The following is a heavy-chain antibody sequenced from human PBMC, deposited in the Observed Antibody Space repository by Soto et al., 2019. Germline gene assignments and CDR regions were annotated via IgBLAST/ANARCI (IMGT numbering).Heavy chain of an antibody. CDR1: GYTFTSYG. J-gene: IGHJ6*03. D-gene: IGHD2-8*01. CDR3: ARERGCTNGVCYFSRYYMDV. CDR2: ISAYNGNT. V-gene: IGHV1-18*01. Sequence: GASVKVSCKASGYTFTSYGISWVRQAPGQGLEWMGWISAYNGNTNYAQKLQGRVTMTTDTSTSTAYMELRSLRSDDTAVYYCARERGCTNGVCYFSRYYMDVWGKGTTVTVSS.